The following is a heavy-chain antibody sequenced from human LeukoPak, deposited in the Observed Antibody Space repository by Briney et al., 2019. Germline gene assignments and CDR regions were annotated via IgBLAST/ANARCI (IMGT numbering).Heavy chain of an antibody. CDR2: MNPNSGNT. D-gene: IGHD3-22*01. Sequence: ASVKVSCKASGYTFTSYDINWVRQATGQGLEWMGWMNPNSGNTGYAQKFQGRVAMTRNTSISTAYMELSSLRSEDTAVYYCARGDREGYGMDVWGQGTTVTVSS. J-gene: IGHJ6*02. V-gene: IGHV1-8*01. CDR3: ARGDREGYGMDV. CDR1: GYTFTSYD.